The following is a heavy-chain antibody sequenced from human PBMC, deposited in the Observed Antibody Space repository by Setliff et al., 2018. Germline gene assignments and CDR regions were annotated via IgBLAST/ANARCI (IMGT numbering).Heavy chain of an antibody. V-gene: IGHV3-23*01. D-gene: IGHD7-27*01. CDR2: ISDSGVSK. CDR1: GVTFTNYA. CDR3: VKDRGTNWSEGFDS. J-gene: IGHJ4*02. Sequence: LKISSAASGVTFTNYAMSWVRQAPGKGLEWVSEISDSGVSKYYADSVMGRFSISRDNSKNTLSLQMNSLRAEDTAVYYCVKDRGTNWSEGFDSWGQGTLVTVSS.